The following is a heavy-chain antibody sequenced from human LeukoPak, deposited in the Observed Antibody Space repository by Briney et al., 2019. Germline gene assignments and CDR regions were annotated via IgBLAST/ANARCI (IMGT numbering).Heavy chain of an antibody. D-gene: IGHD2-8*01. CDR2: IYYSGST. CDR1: GGSISNYY. V-gene: IGHV4-59*01. CDR3: AREGRGVSVGMDV. J-gene: IGHJ6*02. Sequence: PSETLSLTCPVSGGSISNYYYWTWIRQPPGKGLEWIGYIYYSGSTNYNPSLKSRVTISVDTSKNQFSLKLSSVTAADTAVYYCAREGRGVSVGMDVWGQGTTVTVSS.